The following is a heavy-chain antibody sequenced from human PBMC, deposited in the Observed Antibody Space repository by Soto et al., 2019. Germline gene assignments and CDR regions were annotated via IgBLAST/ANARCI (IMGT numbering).Heavy chain of an antibody. CDR1: GGTFNNHA. Sequence: QVQLVQSGAEVKKPGSSVKDSCKASGGTFNNHAISWVRQAPGQGLEWMGGIIPMFGTANYARKFQGRVTITADESTSTAYMELRSLRSEDTAVYYCARGVHYDSSGYYYFYWGQGTLVTVSS. CDR3: ARGVHYDSSGYYYFY. J-gene: IGHJ4*02. V-gene: IGHV1-69*01. D-gene: IGHD3-22*01. CDR2: IIPMFGTA.